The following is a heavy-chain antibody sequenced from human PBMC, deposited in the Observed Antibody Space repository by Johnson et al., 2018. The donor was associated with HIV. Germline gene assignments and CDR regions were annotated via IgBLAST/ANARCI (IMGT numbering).Heavy chain of an antibody. CDR1: GFTFSNAW. CDR2: IKSKTDGGTT. V-gene: IGHV3-15*01. Sequence: VQLVESGGGLVKPGGSLRLSCAASGFTFSNAWMSWVRQAPGNGLEWVGRIKSKTDGGTTDYAAPVKGRFTISRDDSKNTLYLQMNSLKTEDTAVYYCTTGFYNVWSGFHGAFDIWGQGTMVTVSS. D-gene: IGHD3-3*01. CDR3: TTGFYNVWSGFHGAFDI. J-gene: IGHJ3*02.